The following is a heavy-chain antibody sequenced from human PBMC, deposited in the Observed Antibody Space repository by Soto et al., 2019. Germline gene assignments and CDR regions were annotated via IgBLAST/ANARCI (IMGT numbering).Heavy chain of an antibody. CDR3: ARGMTTVVDNYYYYGMDV. D-gene: IGHD4-17*01. CDR2: IDWDDDK. CDR1: GFSPPPSGMC. V-gene: IGHV2-70*11. Sequence: GACPSLVNPPQTLPLTCTFSGFSPPPSGMCLSWIPPPPGKALEWLARIDWDDDKYYSTSLKTRLTISKDTSKNQVVLTMTNMDPVDTATYYCARGMTTVVDNYYYYGMDVWGQGTTVTVSS. J-gene: IGHJ6*02.